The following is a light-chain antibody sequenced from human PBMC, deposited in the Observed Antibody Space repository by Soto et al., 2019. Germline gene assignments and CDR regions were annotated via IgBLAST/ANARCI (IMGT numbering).Light chain of an antibody. CDR2: DAS. J-gene: IGKJ1*01. Sequence: TLSASVGDRDIITRRASQSSSTRLACYQQKPGKAPKLLIYDASSLESGVPSRFSGSASGTEFALTISSLQPDDFATYYCQQYNSYSTFGQGTKVDIK. CDR1: QSSSTR. V-gene: IGKV1-5*01. CDR3: QQYNSYST.